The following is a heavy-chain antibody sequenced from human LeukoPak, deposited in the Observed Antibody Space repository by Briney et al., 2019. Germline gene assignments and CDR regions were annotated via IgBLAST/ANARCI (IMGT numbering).Heavy chain of an antibody. CDR3: ARDQGYGSFHVYY. CDR2: IIPIFGTA. V-gene: IGHV1-69*13. CDR1: GGTFSSYA. J-gene: IGHJ4*02. Sequence: SVKVSSKASGGTFSSYAISWVRQAPGQGLEWMGGIIPIFGTANYAQKFQGRVTITADESTSTAYMELSSLRSEDTAVYYCARDQGYGSFHVYYWGQGTLFTVSS. D-gene: IGHD3-10*01.